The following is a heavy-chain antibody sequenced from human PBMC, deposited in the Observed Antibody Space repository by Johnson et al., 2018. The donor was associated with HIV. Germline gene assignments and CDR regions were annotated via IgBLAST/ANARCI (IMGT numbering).Heavy chain of an antibody. Sequence: VQLVESGGGLVQPGRSLRLSCAASGFTYNDYVTHWVRQAPGKGLEWVSGISGSGGNTYYADSVKGRFTISRDNSKNTLYFQMNSLRAEDTAVYYCVNTYSGSWYDAFDIWGQGTLVTVSS. J-gene: IGHJ3*02. CDR1: GFTYNDYV. CDR2: ISGSGGNT. D-gene: IGHD6-13*01. V-gene: IGHV3-23*04. CDR3: VNTYSGSWYDAFDI.